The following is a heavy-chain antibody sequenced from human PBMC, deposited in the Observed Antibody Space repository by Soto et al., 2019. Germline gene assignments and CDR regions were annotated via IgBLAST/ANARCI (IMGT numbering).Heavy chain of an antibody. D-gene: IGHD6-19*01. CDR3: ARDSHVGSGWQLTADY. CDR2: IWYDGSNK. J-gene: IGHJ4*02. V-gene: IGHV3-33*01. CDR1: GFTFSSYV. Sequence: GGSLRLSCAASGFTFSSYVMHWVRQAPGKGLEWVAVIWYDGSNKYYAESVKGRFTISRDNSKNTLYLQMNSLRAEDTAVYYCARDSHVGSGWQLTADYWGQGTLVTVS.